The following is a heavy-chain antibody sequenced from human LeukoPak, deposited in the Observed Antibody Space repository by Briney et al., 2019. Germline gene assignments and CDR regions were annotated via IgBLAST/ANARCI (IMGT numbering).Heavy chain of an antibody. D-gene: IGHD3-22*01. CDR3: ARESPSQYYYDSSGYYGSFDY. Sequence: SETLSLTCTVSGGSISSYYWSWIRQPPGKGLEWIGYIYYSGSTNYNPSLKSRVTISVDTSKNQFSLKLSSVTAADTAAYYCARESPSQYYYDSSGYYGSFDYWGQGTLVTVSS. CDR1: GGSISSYY. V-gene: IGHV4-59*01. CDR2: IYYSGST. J-gene: IGHJ4*02.